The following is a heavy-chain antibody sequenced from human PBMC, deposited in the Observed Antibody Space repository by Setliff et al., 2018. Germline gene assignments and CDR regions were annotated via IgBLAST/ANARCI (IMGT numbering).Heavy chain of an antibody. CDR3: ARTGTYRYFDY. V-gene: IGHV4-39*01. J-gene: IGHJ4*02. Sequence: SETLSLTCTVSGASITNINYYWGLIRQPPGKGLEWIGSIFYSGRTFYNPSLKSRVTISVDTSKNQFSLTLSSVTAADTAVYYCARTGTYRYFDYWGQGTLVTVSS. CDR1: GASITNINYY. CDR2: IFYSGRT. D-gene: IGHD1-1*01.